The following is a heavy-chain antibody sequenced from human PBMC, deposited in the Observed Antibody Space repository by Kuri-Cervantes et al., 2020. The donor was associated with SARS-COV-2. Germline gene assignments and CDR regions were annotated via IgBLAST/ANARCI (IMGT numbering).Heavy chain of an antibody. V-gene: IGHV4-59*12. J-gene: IGHJ4*02. CDR1: GGSISSYY. D-gene: IGHD2-2*02. CDR3: ARGGGGYCSSTSCYSY. CDR2: IYYSGST. Sequence: SETLSLTCTVSGGSISSYYWSWIRQPPGKGPEWIGYIYYSGSTNYNPSLKSRVTISVDTSKNQFSLKLSSVTAADTAVYYCARGGGGYCSSTSCYSYWGQGTLVTVSS.